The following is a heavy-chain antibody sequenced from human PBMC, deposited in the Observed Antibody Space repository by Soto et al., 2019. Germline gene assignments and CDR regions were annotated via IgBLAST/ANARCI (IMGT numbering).Heavy chain of an antibody. D-gene: IGHD6-19*01. J-gene: IGHJ4*02. Sequence: QITLKESGPTLVKPTQTLTLTCTFSGFSLSSTRVAVGWIRQPPGKALEWLALIYWDDDKRYSPFLKSRLTITNDPSKNLVVLTMTTMDPVDTATYYCAHSVVAGLGYYFDYWGQGTLVTVSS. CDR3: AHSVVAGLGYYFDY. CDR1: GFSLSSTRVA. V-gene: IGHV2-5*02. CDR2: IYWDDDK.